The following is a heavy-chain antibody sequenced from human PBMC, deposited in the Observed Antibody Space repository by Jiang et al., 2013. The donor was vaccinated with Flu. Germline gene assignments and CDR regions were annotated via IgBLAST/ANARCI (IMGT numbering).Heavy chain of an antibody. Sequence: ISTWLRTGAWIRPAPTGRGVEWIGSIYHSGSTYYNPSLKSRVTISVDTSKNQFSLKLSSVTAADTAVYYCALTPLGYCSSTSCFTSGRVYFYYYGMDVWGKGPRSPSPQ. D-gene: IGHD2-2*02. V-gene: IGHV4-38-2*01. CDR1: ISTWLRT. J-gene: IGHJ6*01. CDR2: IYHSGST. CDR3: ALTPLGYCSSTSCFTSGRVYFYYYGMDV.